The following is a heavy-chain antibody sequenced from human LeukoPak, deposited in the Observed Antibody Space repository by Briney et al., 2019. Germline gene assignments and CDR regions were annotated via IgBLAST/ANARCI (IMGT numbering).Heavy chain of an antibody. Sequence: SETLSLTCTVSGGSIISYYWSWVRQSAGKGLEWIGCIYPSGSTEYNTSLKSRVTMSVNMSKKQFSLKLTYVTAADTAVYYCARLKFYDSTGYTPGYYMDVWGKGTTVTVSS. D-gene: IGHD3-22*01. J-gene: IGHJ6*03. CDR2: IYPSGST. V-gene: IGHV4-4*07. CDR3: ARLKFYDSTGYTPGYYMDV. CDR1: GGSIISYY.